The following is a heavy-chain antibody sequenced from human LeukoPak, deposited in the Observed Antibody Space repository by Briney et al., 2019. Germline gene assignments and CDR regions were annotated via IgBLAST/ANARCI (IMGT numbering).Heavy chain of an antibody. CDR1: GFTFSSYG. V-gene: IGHV3-30*18. CDR2: ISYDGSNK. Sequence: GGSLRLSCAASGFTFSSYGMHWVRQAPGKGLEWVAVISYDGSNKYYADSVKGRFTISRDNSKNTLYLQMNSLRAEDTAVCYCAKDRNAIFGDCSGGSCSTYYFDYWGQGTLVTVSS. CDR3: AKDRNAIFGDCSGGSCSTYYFDY. D-gene: IGHD2-15*01. J-gene: IGHJ4*02.